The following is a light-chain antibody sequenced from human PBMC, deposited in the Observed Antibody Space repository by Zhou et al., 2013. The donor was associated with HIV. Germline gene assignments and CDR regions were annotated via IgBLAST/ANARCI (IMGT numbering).Light chain of an antibody. V-gene: IGKV1-39*01. J-gene: IGKJ3*01. CDR3: QQSYSTPPFT. Sequence: DIHMTQSPSSLSASIGDRVTVTCRASQSISSYLNWYQQKPGKAPTLLIYSASSLQSGVPSRFSGSGSGTEFTLTISSLQPEDFATYYCQQSYSTPPFTFGPGTKVEIK. CDR1: QSISSY. CDR2: SAS.